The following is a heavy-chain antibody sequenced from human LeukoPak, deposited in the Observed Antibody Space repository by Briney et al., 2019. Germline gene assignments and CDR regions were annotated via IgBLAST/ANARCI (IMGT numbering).Heavy chain of an antibody. CDR3: AKGLVRVEYFQH. V-gene: IGHV1-46*01. D-gene: IGHD6-13*01. CDR1: GYTFTSYY. J-gene: IGHJ1*01. CDR2: INPSGGST. Sequence: ASVKVSCKASGYTFTSYYMHWVRQAPGQGLEWMGIINPSGGSTSYAQKFQGRVTMTRDTSTSTVYMELNSLRAEDTAVYYCAKGLVRVEYFQHWGQGTLVTVSS.